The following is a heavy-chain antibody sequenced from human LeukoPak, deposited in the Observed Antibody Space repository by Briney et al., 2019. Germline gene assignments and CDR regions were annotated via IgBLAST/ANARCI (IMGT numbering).Heavy chain of an antibody. CDR2: IIPIFGTA. V-gene: IGHV1-69*06. Sequence: SVKVSCKASGGTFSSYAISWVRQAPGQGLEWMGGIIPIFGTANYAQKFQGRVTITADKSTSTAYMELSSLTSGDTAVYYCARNLYLGTSLPYYFYYYMDVWGTGTTVTVSS. D-gene: IGHD3-16*01. CDR3: ARNLYLGTSLPYYFYYYMDV. CDR1: GGTFSSYA. J-gene: IGHJ6*03.